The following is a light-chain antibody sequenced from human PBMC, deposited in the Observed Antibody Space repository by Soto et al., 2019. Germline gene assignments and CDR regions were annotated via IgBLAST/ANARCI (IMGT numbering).Light chain of an antibody. Sequence: QPVLTQPPSASGTPGQTISISCSGSTSNIGSNYLYWYQQLPGTAPKLLIYSNNERPSGVPDRFSGSTSGTSASLATRGLRSQDEDDYYCASCDDSLSGLVFGGGTKVTVL. CDR2: SNN. J-gene: IGLJ2*01. V-gene: IGLV1-47*02. CDR1: TSNIGSNY. CDR3: ASCDDSLSGLV.